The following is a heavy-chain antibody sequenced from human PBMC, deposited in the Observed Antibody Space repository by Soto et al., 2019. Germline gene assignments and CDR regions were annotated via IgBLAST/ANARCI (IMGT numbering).Heavy chain of an antibody. CDR2: ISWDGDNE. D-gene: IGHD4-4*01. Sequence: GGSLRLSCAASGFTFNDYAMYWVRQAPGKGLEWVSLISWDGDNEFYAASVWGRFTISSDNSNDILYLQMNSLRGEDSALYYCEKDFESDDYSYYIDYWGQGTLVTVSS. V-gene: IGHV3-43D*04. J-gene: IGHJ4*02. CDR3: EKDFESDDYSYYIDY. CDR1: GFTFNDYA.